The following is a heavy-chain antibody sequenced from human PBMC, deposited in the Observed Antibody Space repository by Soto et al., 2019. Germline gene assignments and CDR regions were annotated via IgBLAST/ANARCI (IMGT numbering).Heavy chain of an antibody. CDR1: GYSISSGYY. Sequence: SETLSLTCAVSGYSISSGYYWGWIRQPPGKGLEWIGSIYHSGSTYYNPSLKSRVTISVETSKNQFSMKLSSVTAADTAVYYSVIGGYYYDSSGSYQGYYYYGMDAWGQGTTVTVSS. D-gene: IGHD3-22*01. V-gene: IGHV4-38-2*01. J-gene: IGHJ6*02. CDR2: IYHSGST. CDR3: VIGGYYYDSSGSYQGYYYYGMDA.